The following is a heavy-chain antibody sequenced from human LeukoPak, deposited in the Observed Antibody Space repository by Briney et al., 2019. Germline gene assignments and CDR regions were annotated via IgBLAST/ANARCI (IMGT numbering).Heavy chain of an antibody. CDR1: GFTFSSYW. D-gene: IGHD3-10*01. CDR2: INSDGSST. CDR3: ASSSDVLLWFGGRDAFDI. Sequence: WGSLRLSCAASGFTFSSYWMHWVRQAPGKGLVWVSRINSDGSSTSYADSVKGRFTISRDNAKNTLYLQMNSLRAEDTAVYYCASSSDVLLWFGGRDAFDIWGQGTMVTVSS. V-gene: IGHV3-74*01. J-gene: IGHJ3*02.